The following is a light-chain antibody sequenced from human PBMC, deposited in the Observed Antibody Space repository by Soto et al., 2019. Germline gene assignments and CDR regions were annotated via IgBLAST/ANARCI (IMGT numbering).Light chain of an antibody. CDR1: SSDVGSYNL. CDR2: EGS. CDR3: CSYAGSSTFDVV. Sequence: QSVLTQPASVSGSPGQSITISCTGTSSDVGSYNLVSWYQQHPGKAPKLMIYEGSKRPSGVSNRFSGSKSGNTASLTISWLQAEDEADYYCCSYAGSSTFDVVFGGGTKLTVL. J-gene: IGLJ2*01. V-gene: IGLV2-23*03.